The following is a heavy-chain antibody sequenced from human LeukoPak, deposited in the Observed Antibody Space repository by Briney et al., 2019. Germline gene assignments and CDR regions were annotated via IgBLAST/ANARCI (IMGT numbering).Heavy chain of an antibody. Sequence: GGSLRLSCAASGFTFSSYEMNWVRQAPGKGLEWVSYISSSSNTIYYTDSVKGRFTISRDNAKNSLYLQMNSLRAEDTAVYYCARDRVLHYFGYWGQGALVTVSS. D-gene: IGHD3-16*01. CDR1: GFTFSSYE. CDR3: ARDRVLHYFGY. CDR2: ISSSSNTI. V-gene: IGHV3-48*03. J-gene: IGHJ4*02.